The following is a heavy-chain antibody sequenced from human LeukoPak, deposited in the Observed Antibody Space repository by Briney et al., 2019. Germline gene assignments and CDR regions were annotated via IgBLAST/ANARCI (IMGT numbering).Heavy chain of an antibody. CDR1: GFTFSGSA. V-gene: IGHV3-73*01. Sequence: GGSLKLSCAASGFTFSGSAMHWVRQASGKGLEWVGRIRSKANSYATAYAASVKGRFTISRDDSKNTAYLQMNSLKTEDTAVYYCTSHPDYYYYYMDVWGKGTTVTVSS. J-gene: IGHJ6*03. CDR2: IRSKANSYAT. CDR3: TSHPDYYYYYMDV.